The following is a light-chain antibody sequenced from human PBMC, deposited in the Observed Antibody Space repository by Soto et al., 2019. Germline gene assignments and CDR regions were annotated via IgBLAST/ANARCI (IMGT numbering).Light chain of an antibody. V-gene: IGKV3-11*01. J-gene: IGKJ2*01. CDR2: GTS. CDR1: QSVGSF. Sequence: EIVLTQSPATLSLSPGERATLSCRASQSVGSFLAWYQQKPGQAPRLLIYGTSNRATGIPGRFSGSGSGTGFTLTISSLEPEDCGVYYCQHRGKWPRTFGQGTKLEIK. CDR3: QHRGKWPRT.